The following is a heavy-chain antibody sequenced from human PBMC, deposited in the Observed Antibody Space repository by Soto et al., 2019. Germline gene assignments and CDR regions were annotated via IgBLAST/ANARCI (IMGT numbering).Heavy chain of an antibody. J-gene: IGHJ6*02. D-gene: IGHD6-6*01. CDR3: AAARLGNYYYYRMDV. V-gene: IGHV1-69*13. CDR1: GGTFSSYA. Sequence: ASVKVSCKASGGTFSSYAISWVRQAPGQGLEWMGGIIPIFGTANYAQKFQGRVTITADESTSTAYMELSSLRSEDTAVYYCAAARLGNYYYYRMDVWGQGTTVTVSS. CDR2: IIPIFGTA.